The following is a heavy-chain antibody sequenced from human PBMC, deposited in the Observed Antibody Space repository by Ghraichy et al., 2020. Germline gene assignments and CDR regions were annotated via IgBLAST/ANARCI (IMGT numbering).Heavy chain of an antibody. Sequence: GESLNISCAASGFTFSSYSMNWVRQAPGKGLEWVSSISSSSSYIYYADSVKGRFTISRDNAKNSLYLQMNSLRAEDTAVYYCARDSRLNYYYGMDVWGQGTTVTVSS. V-gene: IGHV3-21*01. D-gene: IGHD2/OR15-2a*01. CDR1: GFTFSSYS. CDR2: ISSSSSYI. J-gene: IGHJ6*02. CDR3: ARDSRLNYYYGMDV.